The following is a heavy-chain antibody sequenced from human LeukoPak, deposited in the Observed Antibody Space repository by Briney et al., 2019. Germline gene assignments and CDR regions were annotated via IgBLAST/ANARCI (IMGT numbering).Heavy chain of an antibody. CDR3: ASPITIFGAAGWFDP. CDR2: IYYSGST. Sequence: SETLSLTCTVSGGSISSSSYYWGWIRQPPGKGLEWIGSIYYSGSTYYNPSLKSRVTISADTSKNQFSLKLSSVTAADTAVYYCASPITIFGAAGWFDPWGQGTLVTVSS. V-gene: IGHV4-39*01. J-gene: IGHJ5*02. CDR1: GGSISSSSYY. D-gene: IGHD3-3*01.